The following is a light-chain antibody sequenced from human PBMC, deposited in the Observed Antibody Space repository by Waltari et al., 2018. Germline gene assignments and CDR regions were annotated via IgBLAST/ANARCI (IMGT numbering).Light chain of an antibody. CDR3: NSRDSSDNPV. Sequence: SSELTQDPAMSVALGQTVRITCQGDSLRGFFASWYQQKRGQAPVLVMYGKNNRPSGIPDRFSDSSSGNTASLTITGAQAEDEADYYCNSRDSSDNPVFGGGTKLTVL. CDR2: GKN. V-gene: IGLV3-19*01. CDR1: SLRGFF. J-gene: IGLJ2*01.